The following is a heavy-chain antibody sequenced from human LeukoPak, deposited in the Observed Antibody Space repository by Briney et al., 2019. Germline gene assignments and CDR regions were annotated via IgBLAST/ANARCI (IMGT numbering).Heavy chain of an antibody. CDR3: ARWDSGYDHFDY. J-gene: IGHJ4*02. V-gene: IGHV4-30-2*01. D-gene: IGHD5-12*01. CDR1: GGSISSGGYY. CDR2: IYHSGST. Sequence: SETLSLACTVSGGSISSGGYYWSWIRQPPGKGLEWIGYIYHSGSTYYNPSPKSRVTISVDRSKNQFSLKLSSVTAADTAVYYCARWDSGYDHFDYWGQGTLVTVSS.